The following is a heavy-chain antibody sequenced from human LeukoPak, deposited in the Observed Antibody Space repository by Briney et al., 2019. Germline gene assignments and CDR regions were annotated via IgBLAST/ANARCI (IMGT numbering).Heavy chain of an antibody. Sequence: GGSLRLSCAGSGFSFSTYAMTWVRQAPGKGLEWVSGIGDTGVSTYYTDSVKGRFTISRDKSKNTLYLQMNSLRTEDTAVYYCAKGAIAAAGMGGYFDYWGQGTLVTVSS. J-gene: IGHJ4*02. CDR2: IGDTGVST. V-gene: IGHV3-23*01. D-gene: IGHD6-13*01. CDR3: AKGAIAAAGMGGYFDY. CDR1: GFSFSTYA.